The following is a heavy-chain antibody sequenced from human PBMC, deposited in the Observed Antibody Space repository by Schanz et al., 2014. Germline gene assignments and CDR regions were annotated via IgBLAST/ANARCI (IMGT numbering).Heavy chain of an antibody. D-gene: IGHD3-10*01. J-gene: IGHJ3*02. Sequence: EVHLVESGGGLVQPGGSLRLSCSASGFTFSIYAMHWVRQDPGKGLVWVARINSVGSNTDYADSVKGRFTISRDNSKNTLYLQMNSLRPEDTAVYYCAKGRFGELSAFDIWGQGTMVTVSS. CDR1: GFTFSIYA. CDR3: AKGRFGELSAFDI. CDR2: INSVGSNT. V-gene: IGHV3-74*02.